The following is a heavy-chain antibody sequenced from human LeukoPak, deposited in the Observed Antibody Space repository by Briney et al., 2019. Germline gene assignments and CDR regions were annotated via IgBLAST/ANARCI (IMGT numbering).Heavy chain of an antibody. CDR1: GYTFTSYY. V-gene: IGHV1-46*01. CDR3: ATATVTSYYYYYYMDV. Sequence: ASVKVSCKASGYTFTSYYMHWVRQAPGQGLEWMGVINPSGGTTSSAQKFQGRVTMTEDTSTDTAYMELSSLRSEDTAVYYCATATVTSYYYYYYMDVWGKGTTVTVSS. D-gene: IGHD4-17*01. J-gene: IGHJ6*03. CDR2: INPSGGTT.